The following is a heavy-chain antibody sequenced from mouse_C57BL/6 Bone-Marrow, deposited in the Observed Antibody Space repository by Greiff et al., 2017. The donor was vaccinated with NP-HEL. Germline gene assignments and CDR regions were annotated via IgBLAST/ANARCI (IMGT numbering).Heavy chain of an antibody. CDR1: GYSITSGYY. CDR2: ISYDGSN. V-gene: IGHV3-6*01. CDR3: AREGGITTVAYYFDY. Sequence: QSGPGLVKPSQSLSLTCSVTGYSITSGYYWNWIRQFPGNKLEWMGYISYDGSNNYNPSLKNRISITRDTSKNQFFLKLNSVTTEDTATYYCAREGGITTVAYYFDYWGQGTTLTVSS. J-gene: IGHJ2*01. D-gene: IGHD1-1*01.